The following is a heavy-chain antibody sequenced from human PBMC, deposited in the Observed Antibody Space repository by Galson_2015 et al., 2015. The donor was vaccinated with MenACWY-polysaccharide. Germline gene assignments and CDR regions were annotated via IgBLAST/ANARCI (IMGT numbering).Heavy chain of an antibody. CDR2: IYNSGST. J-gene: IGHJ5*02. V-gene: IGHV4-31*03. CDR3: ARAPRGYCSGNSCFGWFDP. D-gene: IGHD2-15*01. Sequence: PLSLTCTVSGGSISSGGYYWNWIRQYPGKDLEWIGYIYNSGSTYYNPSLKSRVTISVDTSKNQFFLKLSSVIDADTAVYYCARAPRGYCSGNSCFGWFDPWSQGTLVTVSS. CDR1: GGSISSGGYY.